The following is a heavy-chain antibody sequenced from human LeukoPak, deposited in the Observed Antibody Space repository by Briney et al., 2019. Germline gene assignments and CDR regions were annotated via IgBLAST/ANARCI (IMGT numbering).Heavy chain of an antibody. Sequence: GGSLRLSCAASGFTFSSYSMNWVRQAPGKGLEWVSTITGSGGGTYYADSVKGRFTISRDNSKNTLYLQMNSLRVDDTAVYYCAKDTFGSSSRLSLFDNWGLGTLVTVSS. CDR1: GFTFSSYS. V-gene: IGHV3-23*01. CDR2: ITGSGGGT. J-gene: IGHJ4*02. CDR3: AKDTFGSSSRLSLFDN. D-gene: IGHD6-6*01.